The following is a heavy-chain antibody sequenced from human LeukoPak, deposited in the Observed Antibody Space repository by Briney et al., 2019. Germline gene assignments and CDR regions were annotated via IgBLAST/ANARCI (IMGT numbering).Heavy chain of an antibody. CDR1: GFIFSNYW. CDR2: IKQDGSEK. D-gene: IGHD4-11*01. CDR3: ARDRVTTSSWPRVEYYYMDV. J-gene: IGHJ6*03. V-gene: IGHV3-7*01. Sequence: TGGSLRLSCEASGFIFSNYWLSWVRQAPGKGLEWVANIKQDGSEKYYVDSVKGRFTISRDNARNSLYLQMNSLRAEDTAVYYCARDRVTTSSWPRVEYYYMDVWGKGTTVTISS.